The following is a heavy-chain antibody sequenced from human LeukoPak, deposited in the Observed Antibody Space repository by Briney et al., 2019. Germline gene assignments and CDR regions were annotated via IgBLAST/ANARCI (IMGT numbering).Heavy chain of an antibody. V-gene: IGHV1-18*01. CDR2: ISAYNGNT. CDR1: GYTFTSYG. CDR3: ARSLAQYYYDSSGYFYFDY. D-gene: IGHD3-22*01. Sequence: ASVKVSCKASGYTFTSYGISWVRQAPGQGLEWMGWISAYNGNTNYAQKLQGRVTMTTDTSTSTAYMELRSLRSDDTAVYYCARSLAQYYYDSSGYFYFDYWGQGTLVTVSS. J-gene: IGHJ4*02.